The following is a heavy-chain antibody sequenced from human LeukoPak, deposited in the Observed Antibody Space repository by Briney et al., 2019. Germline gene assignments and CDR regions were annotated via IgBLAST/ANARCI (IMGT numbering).Heavy chain of an antibody. V-gene: IGHV1-46*01. Sequence: ASVKVSCKASGYTFTNYYIHWVRQAPGQGLEWLGIINPGGTDTSYAQNFQGRVTMTRETSTSTVYMELSSLRPEDTAVHYCARGLGSGNYYAYWGQGTLVTVSS. D-gene: IGHD3-3*01. CDR1: GYTFTNYY. CDR3: ARGLGSGNYYAY. CDR2: INPGGTDT. J-gene: IGHJ4*02.